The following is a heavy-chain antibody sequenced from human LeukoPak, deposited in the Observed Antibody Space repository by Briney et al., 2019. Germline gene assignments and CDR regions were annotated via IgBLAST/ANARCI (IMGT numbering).Heavy chain of an antibody. J-gene: IGHJ5*02. CDR2: IIPIFGTS. CDR1: GGTFNSYG. V-gene: IGHV1-69*13. CDR3: AKDSSTPNWFDP. D-gene: IGHD2-2*01. Sequence: SVKVSCKASGGTFNSYGISWVRQAPGQGLEWMGGIIPIFGTSNYAQKFQGRVTITADESTSTAYMELSSLRSEDTAVYYCAKDSSTPNWFDPWGQGTLVTVSS.